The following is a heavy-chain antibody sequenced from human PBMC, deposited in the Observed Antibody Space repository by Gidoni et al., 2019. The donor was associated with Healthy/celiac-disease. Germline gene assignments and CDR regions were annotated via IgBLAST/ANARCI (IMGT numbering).Heavy chain of an antibody. Sequence: EVQLVESGGGLVKPGGSLRLSCAASGFTFSSYSMNWVRPAPGKGLEWVSSISSSSSYIYYADSVKGRFTIYRDNAKNSLYLQMNSLRAEDTAVYYCARGVGYDILTGPNWFDPWGQGTLVTVSS. J-gene: IGHJ5*02. V-gene: IGHV3-21*01. CDR2: ISSSSSYI. D-gene: IGHD3-9*01. CDR3: ARGVGYDILTGPNWFDP. CDR1: GFTFSSYS.